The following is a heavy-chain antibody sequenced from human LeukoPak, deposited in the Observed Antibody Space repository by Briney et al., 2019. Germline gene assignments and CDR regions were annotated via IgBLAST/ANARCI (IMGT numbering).Heavy chain of an antibody. Sequence: GGSLRLSCAASGFTFSSYAMSWVRQAPGKGLEWGSAISGSGGSTYYADSVKGRFTISRDNSKNTLYLQMNSLRAEDTAVYYCAKDRTRGIAAAGRSFDYWGQGTLVTVSS. CDR3: AKDRTRGIAAAGRSFDY. CDR1: GFTFSSYA. J-gene: IGHJ4*02. V-gene: IGHV3-23*01. CDR2: ISGSGGST. D-gene: IGHD6-13*01.